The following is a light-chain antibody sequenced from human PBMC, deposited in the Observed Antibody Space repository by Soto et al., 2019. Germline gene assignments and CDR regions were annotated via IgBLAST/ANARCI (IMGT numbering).Light chain of an antibody. J-gene: IGKJ2*01. CDR3: QQYNNWPQYT. CDR1: QTVGTN. Sequence: EMVMTQSPATLSVSPGEGATLSCRVSQTVGTNLAWYQHRPGQAPRLLIYSPSTRTTGIPARFSGRGSGTELTLTISSLQSEDFAVYCCQQYNNWPQYTFVQGTKLEIK. V-gene: IGKV3-15*01. CDR2: SPS.